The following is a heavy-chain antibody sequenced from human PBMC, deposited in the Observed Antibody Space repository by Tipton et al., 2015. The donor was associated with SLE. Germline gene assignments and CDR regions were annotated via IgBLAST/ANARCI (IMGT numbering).Heavy chain of an antibody. Sequence: SLRLSCAASGFSFDDYAMHWVRQAPAKGLEWVAGIGWDSAYIAYEDSVEGRFTISRDNAKKSLYLQMNSLRADDTALYYCARHFSGSYSFDYWGQGKLVTVSS. CDR1: GFSFDDYA. CDR3: ARHFSGSYSFDY. CDR2: IGWDSAYI. J-gene: IGHJ4*02. D-gene: IGHD1-26*01. V-gene: IGHV3-9*01.